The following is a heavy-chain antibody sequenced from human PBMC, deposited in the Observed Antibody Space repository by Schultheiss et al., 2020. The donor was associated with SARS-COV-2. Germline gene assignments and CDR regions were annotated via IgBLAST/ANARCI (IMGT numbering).Heavy chain of an antibody. D-gene: IGHD3-22*01. V-gene: IGHV3-11*01. CDR2: ISSSGSTI. Sequence: GGSLRLSCAASGFTFSDYYMSWIRQAPGKGLEWVSYISSSGSTIYYADSVKGRFTISRDNAKNSLYLQVNSLRAEDMTVYYCAKSKPYYYDSSGYYYYFDYWGQGTLVTVSS. CDR1: GFTFSDYY. J-gene: IGHJ4*02. CDR3: AKSKPYYYDSSGYYYYFDY.